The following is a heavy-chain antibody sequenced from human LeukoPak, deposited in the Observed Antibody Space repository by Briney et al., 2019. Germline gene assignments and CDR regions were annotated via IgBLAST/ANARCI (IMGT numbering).Heavy chain of an antibody. CDR1: GYSFTSYW. CDR2: IDPSDSYT. CDR3: AREGTSAKDDGDYAFDL. D-gene: IGHD4-17*01. Sequence: GESLKISCQGSGYSFTSYWISWVRQMPGKGLEWMGRIDPSDSYTNYSPSFQGHVTISADKSISTAYLQWSSLKASDTAMYYCAREGTSAKDDGDYAFDLWGQGTLVTVSS. J-gene: IGHJ4*02. V-gene: IGHV5-10-1*01.